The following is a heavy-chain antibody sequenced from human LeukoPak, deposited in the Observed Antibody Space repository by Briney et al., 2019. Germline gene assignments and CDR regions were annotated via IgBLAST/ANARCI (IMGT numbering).Heavy chain of an antibody. CDR3: TTEGSTTIWT. J-gene: IGHJ5*02. CDR2: ISSSSYI. D-gene: IGHD1-1*01. CDR1: GFTFSSYS. V-gene: IGHV3-21*03. Sequence: GGSLRLSCAASGFTFSSYSMNWVRQAPGKGLEWVSSISSSSYIYYADSVKGRFTISRDNAKNSPYLQMNSLRAEDTAVYHCTTEGSTTIWTWGQGTPVTVSS.